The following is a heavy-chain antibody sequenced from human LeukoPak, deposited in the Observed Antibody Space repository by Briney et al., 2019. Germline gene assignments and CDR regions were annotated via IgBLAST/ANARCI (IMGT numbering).Heavy chain of an antibody. CDR1: GYTFTSYA. J-gene: IGHJ5*02. CDR3: ARDLRNDYVWGSYLTISFDP. CDR2: INPNSGGT. D-gene: IGHD3-16*02. V-gene: IGHV1-2*02. Sequence: GASVKVSCKASGYTFTSYAMNWVRQAPGQGLEWMGWINPNSGGTNYAQKFQGRVTMTRDTSISTAYMELSRLRSDDTAVYYCARDLRNDYVWGSYLTISFDPWGQGTLVTVSS.